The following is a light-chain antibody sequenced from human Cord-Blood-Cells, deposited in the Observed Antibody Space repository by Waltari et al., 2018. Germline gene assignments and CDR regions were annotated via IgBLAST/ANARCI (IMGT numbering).Light chain of an antibody. CDR1: QSISSY. V-gene: IGKV1-9*01. CDR2: AAS. Sequence: DIQLTQSPSSLSASVGDRVTIPCRASQSISSYLTWYQQKPGKAPKLLIYAASTLQSGVPSRFSGSGSGTEFTLTISSLQPEDFATYYCQQSNSYPHTVGGGTKVEIK. CDR3: QQSNSYPHT. J-gene: IGKJ4*01.